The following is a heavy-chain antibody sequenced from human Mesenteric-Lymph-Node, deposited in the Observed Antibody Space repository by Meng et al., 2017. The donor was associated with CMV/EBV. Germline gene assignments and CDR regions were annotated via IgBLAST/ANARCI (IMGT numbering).Heavy chain of an antibody. CDR2: IHPNSGGT. J-gene: IGHJ3*02. V-gene: IGHV1-2*02. D-gene: IGHD1-26*01. CDR1: GYSFTDYQ. CDR3: ATGDRGASVQTHAFDI. Sequence: ASVKVSCKASGYSFTDYQMHWVRQAPGQGLEWMGWIHPNSGGTHYAQKFQGRVTMTRDTSISTAYMELSRLRSDDTAVYYCATGDRGASVQTHAFDIWGQGTVVTVSS.